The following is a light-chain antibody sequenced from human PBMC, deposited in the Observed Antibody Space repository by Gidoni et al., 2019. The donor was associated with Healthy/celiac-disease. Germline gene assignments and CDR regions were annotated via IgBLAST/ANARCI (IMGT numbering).Light chain of an antibody. CDR1: QSVLYSSNNKNY. CDR2: WAS. V-gene: IGKV4-1*01. J-gene: IGKJ3*01. Sequence: DIVMTQSPDSLAGSLGERATINCKSSQSVLYSSNNKNYLAWYQQKPGQPPKLLIYWASTRESGVPDRFSGSGSGTDFTLTISSLQAEDVAVYYCQQYYSTRFTFGPGTKVDIK. CDR3: QQYYSTRFT.